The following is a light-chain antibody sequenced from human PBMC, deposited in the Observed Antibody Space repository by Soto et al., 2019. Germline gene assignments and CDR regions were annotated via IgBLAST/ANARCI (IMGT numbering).Light chain of an antibody. CDR2: NNN. CDR1: SSNIGSKT. Sequence: QSVLTQPPSASGTPGQRVTISCSGSSSNIGSKTVNWYQQLPGTAPKLLIYNNNQRPSGVPDRFSGSKSGTSASLAISGLQSEDEADYYCAAWDDSLNGRVFGGGTKLTVL. CDR3: AAWDDSLNGRV. J-gene: IGLJ2*01. V-gene: IGLV1-44*01.